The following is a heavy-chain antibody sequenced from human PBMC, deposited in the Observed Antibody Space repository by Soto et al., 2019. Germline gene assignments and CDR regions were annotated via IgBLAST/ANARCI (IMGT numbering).Heavy chain of an antibody. V-gene: IGHV4-4*09. J-gene: IGHJ4*02. CDR3: ARLLGTAVFDH. Sequence: QVQLRESGPGLVKASETLSLTCTVSGGSISGYHWSWIRQTPGKGLEWIGKIYPSGGTDYNPSLNSLVIISADTSKNQVSLKLSPVTAADTAIYYCARLLGTAVFDHWGQGTLVTVSS. D-gene: IGHD2-21*02. CDR2: IYPSGGT. CDR1: GGSISGYH.